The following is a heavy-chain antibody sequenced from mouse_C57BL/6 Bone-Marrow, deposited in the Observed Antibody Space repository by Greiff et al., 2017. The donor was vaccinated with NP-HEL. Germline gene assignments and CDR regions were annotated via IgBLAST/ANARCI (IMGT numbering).Heavy chain of an antibody. V-gene: IGHV1-62-2*01. CDR2: FYPGSGSI. CDR1: GYTFTEYT. J-gene: IGHJ3*01. Sequence: QVQLQQSGAELVKPGASVKLSCKASGYTFTEYTIHWVKQRSGQGLEWIGWFYPGSGSIKYNEKFKDKATLTADKSSSTAYMELSRLTSEDSAVYFCAGNGFYYRPGAWFAYWGQGTLLTVSA. CDR3: AGNGFYYRPGAWFAY. D-gene: IGHD2-14*01.